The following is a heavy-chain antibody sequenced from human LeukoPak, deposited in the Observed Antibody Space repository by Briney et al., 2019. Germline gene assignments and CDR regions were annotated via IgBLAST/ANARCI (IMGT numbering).Heavy chain of an antibody. CDR1: GYTFTGYY. J-gene: IGHJ4*02. CDR3: ASDHTRLAAREF. D-gene: IGHD6-6*01. Sequence: GASVKVSCKASGYTFTGYYMHWVRQAPGQGLEWMGWIDPNSGGTKYAQKFQGRVTMTRDTSISTAYMELSRLRSDDTAVYYCASDHTRLAAREFWGQGTLVTVSS. V-gene: IGHV1-2*02. CDR2: IDPNSGGT.